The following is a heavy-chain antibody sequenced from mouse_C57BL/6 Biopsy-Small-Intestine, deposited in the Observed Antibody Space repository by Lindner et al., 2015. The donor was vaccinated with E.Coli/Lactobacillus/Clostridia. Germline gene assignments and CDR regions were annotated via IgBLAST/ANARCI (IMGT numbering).Heavy chain of an antibody. CDR1: GYTFASYY. CDR3: ARRSCNGTSCYFDY. CDR2: INPTDGGT. D-gene: IGHD4-1*01. V-gene: IGHV1S12*01. Sequence: SVKVSCKASGYTFASYYIHWVRQAPGQGLEWMGIINPTDGGTTYAQKFQGSVTMIRDTSTSTVYMDLSSLRSEDTAVYYCARRSCNGTSCYFDYWGHGTLVTVSS. J-gene: IGHJ2*01.